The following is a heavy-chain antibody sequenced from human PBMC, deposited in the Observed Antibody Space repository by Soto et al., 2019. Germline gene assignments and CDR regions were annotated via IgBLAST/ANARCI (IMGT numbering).Heavy chain of an antibody. Sequence: ASVKVSCKASGYTFTGYYMHWVRQAPGQGLEWMGWINPNSGGTNYAQKFQGWVTMTRDTSISTAYMELSRLRSDDTAVYYCARAVIAAAGFQDAFDIWGQGTMVTVSS. CDR2: INPNSGGT. V-gene: IGHV1-2*04. D-gene: IGHD6-13*01. J-gene: IGHJ3*02. CDR3: ARAVIAAAGFQDAFDI. CDR1: GYTFTGYY.